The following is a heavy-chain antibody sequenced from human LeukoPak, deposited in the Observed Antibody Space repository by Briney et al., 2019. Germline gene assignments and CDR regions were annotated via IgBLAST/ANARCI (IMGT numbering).Heavy chain of an antibody. CDR1: GFTVSSNY. CDR2: ISSSGSTI. V-gene: IGHV3-11*04. J-gene: IGHJ6*02. D-gene: IGHD1-14*01. Sequence: PGGSLRPSCAASGFTVSSNYMSWVRQAPGKGLEWVSYISSSGSTIYYADSVKGRFTISRDNAKNSLYLQMNSLRAEDTAVYYCARDTGDYYGMDVWGQGTTVTVSS. CDR3: ARDTGDYYGMDV.